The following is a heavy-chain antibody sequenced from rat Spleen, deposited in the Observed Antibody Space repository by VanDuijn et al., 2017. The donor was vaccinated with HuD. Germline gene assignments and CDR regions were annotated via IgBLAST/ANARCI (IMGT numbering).Heavy chain of an antibody. Sequence: EVQLVESGGGLVQPGNSLTLSCVASGFTFSKYGMHWIRQAPRKGLEWIAMIYYDSSKMHYADTVKGRFTISRDNSENTLYLEMNSLRSEDTAMYYCAGMSPYTGDYWGQGVMVTVSS. CDR3: AGMSPYTGDY. CDR1: GFTFSKYG. D-gene: IGHD1-7*01. V-gene: IGHV5-54*01. CDR2: IYYDSSKM. J-gene: IGHJ2*01.